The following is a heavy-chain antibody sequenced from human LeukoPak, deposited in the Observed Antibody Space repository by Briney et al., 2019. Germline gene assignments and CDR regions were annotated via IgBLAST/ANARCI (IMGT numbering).Heavy chain of an antibody. CDR2: IWYDGSNK. V-gene: IGHV3-33*01. J-gene: IGHJ4*02. D-gene: IGHD2-15*01. CDR3: ARDGGYCSGGSCYSYYFDY. CDR1: GFTFSSYG. Sequence: GGSLRLSCAGSGFTFSSYGMHWVRQAPGKGLEWVAVIWYDGSNKYYADSVKGRFTISRDNSKNTLYLQMNSLRAEDTAVYYCARDGGYCSGGSCYSYYFDYWGQGTLVTVSS.